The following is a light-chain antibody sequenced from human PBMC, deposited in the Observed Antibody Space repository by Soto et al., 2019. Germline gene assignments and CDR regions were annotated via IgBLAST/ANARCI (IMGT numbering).Light chain of an antibody. CDR1: SSDVGGYHL. CDR3: SSYGGSNHYV. J-gene: IGLJ1*01. CDR2: EVT. Sequence: QSALTQPPCASGSPGPSVTTSCTVTSSDVGGYHLVSWYQHHPGKAPKLMIYEVTKRHSGVPDRFSGSKSGNTESLTVSRLRAEDEADNYCSSYGGSNHYVFGTGTKV. V-gene: IGLV2-8*01.